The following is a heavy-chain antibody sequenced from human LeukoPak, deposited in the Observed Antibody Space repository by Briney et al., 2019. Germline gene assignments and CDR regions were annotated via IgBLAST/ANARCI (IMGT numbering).Heavy chain of an antibody. D-gene: IGHD3-22*01. J-gene: IGHJ4*02. CDR1: GGSISSYY. Sequence: SETLSLTCTVSGGSISSYYWSWIRQPAGKGLEWIGRIYTSGSTNYNPSLKSRVTMSVDTSKNQFSLKLSSVTAADTAVYYCARGPYYYDSSGYRYFDYWSQGTLVTVSS. V-gene: IGHV4-4*07. CDR2: IYTSGST. CDR3: ARGPYYYDSSGYRYFDY.